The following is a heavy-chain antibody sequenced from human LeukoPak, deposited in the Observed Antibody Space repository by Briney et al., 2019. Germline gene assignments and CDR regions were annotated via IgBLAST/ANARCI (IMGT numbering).Heavy chain of an antibody. J-gene: IGHJ3*01. CDR2: IRSNLYLGAT. V-gene: IGHV3-15*07. D-gene: IGHD3-16*01. CDR3: ATDWGSGNHYLRALGL. CDR1: GFTFSNAW. Sequence: GGSLRLSCAASGFTFSNAWLHWVRQAPGKGLEWVGRIRSNLYLGATDFAAPVSGRFTMSRDDSKNMFFLQMDSLKTEDTAMYYCATDWGSGNHYLRALGLWGQGTMVVASS.